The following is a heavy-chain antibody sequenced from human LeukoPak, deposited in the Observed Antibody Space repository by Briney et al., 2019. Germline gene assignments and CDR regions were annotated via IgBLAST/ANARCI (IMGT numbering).Heavy chain of an antibody. CDR2: FKSKADGGAI. V-gene: IGHV3-15*01. J-gene: IGHJ4*02. CDR3: TTLPLIRGIGAGF. Sequence: GGSLRLSCAASGFTFSDAWMSWVRQAPGKGLEWVALFKSKADGGAIDYVAPVKGRFTISRDDSTNTLYLEMNSLQSEDTAVYYCTTLPLIRGIGAGFWGQGTLVTVSS. D-gene: IGHD3-10*01. CDR1: GFTFSDAW.